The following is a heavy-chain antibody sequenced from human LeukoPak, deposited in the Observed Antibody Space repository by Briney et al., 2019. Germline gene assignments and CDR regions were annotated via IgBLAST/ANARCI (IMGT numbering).Heavy chain of an antibody. CDR1: GGSISSGGYS. J-gene: IGHJ5*02. CDR2: IYHSGST. Sequence: SSETLSLTCAVSGGSISSGGYSWSWIRQPPGKGLEWIGYIYHSGSTYYNPSLKSRVTISVDRSKNQFSLKLSSVTAADTAVYYCAREVLGDYGDYGWFDPWGQGTLVTVSS. D-gene: IGHD4-17*01. CDR3: AREVLGDYGDYGWFDP. V-gene: IGHV4-30-2*01.